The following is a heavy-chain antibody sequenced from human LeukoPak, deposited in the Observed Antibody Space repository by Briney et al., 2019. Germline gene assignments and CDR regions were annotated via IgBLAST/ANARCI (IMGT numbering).Heavy chain of an antibody. CDR2: IYYSGST. J-gene: IGHJ4*02. CDR1: GGSISSSSYY. V-gene: IGHV4-39*07. CDR3: ARGGGGGVDY. D-gene: IGHD2-15*01. Sequence: SETLSLTCTVSGGSISSSSYYWGWIRQPPGKGLEWIGSIYYSGSTYYNPSLKSRVTISVDTSKNQFSLKLSSVTAADTAVYYCARGGGGGVDYWGQGTLVTVSS.